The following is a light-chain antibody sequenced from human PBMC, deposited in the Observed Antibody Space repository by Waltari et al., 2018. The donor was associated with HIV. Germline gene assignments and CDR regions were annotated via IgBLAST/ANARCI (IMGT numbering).Light chain of an antibody. Sequence: AIRMIQSPSSIPSSKGDKVAITCRASQAFDSSLAWYQQKPGGAPKLLIYGISTLDSGVAARFSGSGFGTQFTLTIGCLQPEDFAAYYCQQHFNCPFTFGPGTKV. V-gene: IGKV1-8*01. CDR1: QAFDSS. CDR2: GIS. J-gene: IGKJ3*01. CDR3: QQHFNCPFT.